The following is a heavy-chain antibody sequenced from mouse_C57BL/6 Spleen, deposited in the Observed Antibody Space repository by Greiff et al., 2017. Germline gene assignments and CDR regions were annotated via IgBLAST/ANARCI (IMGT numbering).Heavy chain of an antibody. V-gene: IGHV2-5*01. CDR2: IWRGGST. J-gene: IGHJ4*01. Sequence: QVQLKQSGPGLVQPSQSLSITCTVSGFSLTSYGVHWVRQSPGKGLEWLGVIWRGGSTDYNAAFMSRLSITKDNSKSQVFFKMNSLQADDTAIYYCAKRGGTGTPYYYAMDYWGQGTSVTVSS. CDR1: GFSLTSYG. D-gene: IGHD4-1*01. CDR3: AKRGGTGTPYYYAMDY.